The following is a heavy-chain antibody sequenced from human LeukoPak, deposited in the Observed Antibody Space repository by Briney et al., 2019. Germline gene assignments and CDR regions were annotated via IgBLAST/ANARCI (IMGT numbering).Heavy chain of an antibody. CDR1: GFTFSSYG. CDR3: ARRNYNTVTTLSGAFDI. CDR2: ISYDGSNK. D-gene: IGHD4-17*01. Sequence: GGSLRLSCAASGFTFSSYGMHWVRQAPGKGLEWVAVISYDGSNKYYADSVKGRFTISRDNSKSTLYLQMNSLRAEDTAVYYCARRNYNTVTTLSGAFDIWGQGTMVTVSS. V-gene: IGHV3-30*03. J-gene: IGHJ3*02.